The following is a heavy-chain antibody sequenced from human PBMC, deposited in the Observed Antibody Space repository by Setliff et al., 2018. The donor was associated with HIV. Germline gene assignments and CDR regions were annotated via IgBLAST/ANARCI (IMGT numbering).Heavy chain of an antibody. V-gene: IGHV1-18*01. J-gene: IGHJ4*02. CDR1: GYTFTSYG. Sequence: ASVKVSCKASGYTFTSYGITWVRQAPGQGLERMGWISVNNGNTDYAQKVRGSVPMTTDTSTNTDYMELRSLTYDDTAVYYCVRSLGSFISTDSTEAGDYWGQGTLVTVSS. D-gene: IGHD3-22*01. CDR2: ISVNNGNT. CDR3: VRSLGSFISTDSTEAGDY.